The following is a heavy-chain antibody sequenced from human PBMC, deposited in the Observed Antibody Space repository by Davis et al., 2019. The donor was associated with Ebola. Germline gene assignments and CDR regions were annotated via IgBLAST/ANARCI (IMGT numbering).Heavy chain of an antibody. CDR3: ARDRYYGSGSYFLYYYYYYGMDV. Sequence: ASVKVSCKASGYTFTSYGISWVRQAPGQGLEWMGWISAYNGNTNYAQKLQGRVTMTTDTSTSTAYMELRSLRSDDTAVYYCARDRYYGSGSYFLYYYYYYGMDVWGQGTTVTVSS. J-gene: IGHJ6*02. CDR1: GYTFTSYG. D-gene: IGHD3-10*01. CDR2: ISAYNGNT. V-gene: IGHV1-18*01.